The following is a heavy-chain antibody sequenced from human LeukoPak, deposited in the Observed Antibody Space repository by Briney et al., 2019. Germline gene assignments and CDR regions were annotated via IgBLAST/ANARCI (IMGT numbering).Heavy chain of an antibody. Sequence: GASVKVSCKASGGTFSSYAISWVRQAPGQGLEWMGGIIPIFGTANYAQKFQGRVTITADESTSTAYMELSSLRSEDTAVYYCAGQEPAVAARGAWFDPWGQGTLVTVSS. CDR2: IIPIFGTA. J-gene: IGHJ5*02. CDR3: AGQEPAVAARGAWFDP. CDR1: GGTFSSYA. D-gene: IGHD6-19*01. V-gene: IGHV1-69*13.